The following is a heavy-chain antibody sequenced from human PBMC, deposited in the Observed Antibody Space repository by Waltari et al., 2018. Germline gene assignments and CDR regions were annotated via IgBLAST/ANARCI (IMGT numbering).Heavy chain of an antibody. D-gene: IGHD6-13*01. CDR3: ASIAAAGVYYYYGMDV. CDR1: GSSLSRGYY. CDR2: FYTSGST. V-gene: IGHV4-38-2*01. J-gene: IGHJ6*02. Sequence: QVQLQESGPGLVKPSETLSLTCAVSGSSLSRGYYWGWIRQPPGKGLEWIGYFYTSGSTNYNPSLKSRVTISVDTSKNQFSLKLSSVTAADTAVYYCASIAAAGVYYYYGMDVWGQGTTVTVSS.